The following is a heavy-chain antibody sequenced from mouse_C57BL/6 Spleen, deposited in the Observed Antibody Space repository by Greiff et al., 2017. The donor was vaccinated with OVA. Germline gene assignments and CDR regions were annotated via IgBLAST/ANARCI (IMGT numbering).Heavy chain of an antibody. CDR1: GYSITSGYD. V-gene: IGHV3-1*01. Sequence: EVKVVESGPGMVKPSQSLSLTCTVTGYSITSGYDWHWIRHFPGNKLAWMGYIRYSGSTNYNPSLKSRISITHDTSKNHFFLKLNSVTTEDTATYYCARGGYFDVWGTGTTVTVSS. J-gene: IGHJ1*03. CDR2: IRYSGST. CDR3: ARGGYFDV.